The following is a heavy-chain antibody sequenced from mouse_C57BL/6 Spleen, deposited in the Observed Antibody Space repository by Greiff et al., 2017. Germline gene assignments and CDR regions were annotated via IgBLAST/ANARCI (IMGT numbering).Heavy chain of an antibody. D-gene: IGHD1-1*01. J-gene: IGHJ2*01. CDR3: TREDGSSHYFDY. Sequence: QVHVKQSGAELVRPGASVTLSCKASGYTFTDYEMHWVKQTPVHGLEWIGAIDPETGGTAYNQKFKGKAILTADKSSSTAYMELRSLTSEDSAVYYCTREDGSSHYFDYWGQGTTLTVSS. V-gene: IGHV1-15*01. CDR2: IDPETGGT. CDR1: GYTFTDYE.